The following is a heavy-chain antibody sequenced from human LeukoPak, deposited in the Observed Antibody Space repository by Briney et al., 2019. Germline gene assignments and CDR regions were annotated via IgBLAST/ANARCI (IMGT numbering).Heavy chain of an antibody. CDR2: IYPGDSDT. J-gene: IGHJ4*02. Sequence: PGESLEFSCKGSGYSFASYWIGWVRQMPGKGLEWMGIIYPGDSDTRYSPSFQGQVTISADKSISTAYLQWSSLKASDTAMYYCARRLRWELSYYFDYWGQGTLVTVSS. V-gene: IGHV5-51*01. CDR3: ARRLRWELSYYFDY. D-gene: IGHD1-26*01. CDR1: GYSFASYW.